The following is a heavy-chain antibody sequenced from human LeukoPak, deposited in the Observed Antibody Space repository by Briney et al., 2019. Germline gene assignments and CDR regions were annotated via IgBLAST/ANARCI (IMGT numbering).Heavy chain of an antibody. CDR3: ARGRPGDYFDY. Sequence: ASVKVSCKASGYTFTGYFMHWVRQAPGQGLEWMGWINPNSGGTSYLQNFQGRVTMTRDTSISTAYMDLSRLRSDDTAVYHCARGRPGDYFDYWGQGTLVTVSS. V-gene: IGHV1-2*02. CDR1: GYTFTGYF. D-gene: IGHD6-25*01. CDR2: INPNSGGT. J-gene: IGHJ4*02.